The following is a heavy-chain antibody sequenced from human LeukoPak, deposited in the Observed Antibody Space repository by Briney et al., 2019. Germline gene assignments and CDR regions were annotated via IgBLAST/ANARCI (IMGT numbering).Heavy chain of an antibody. Sequence: SVKVSCKASGGTFSSYAISWVRQAPGQGLEWMGRIIPILGIANYAQKFQGRVTITADKSTSTAYMELSSLRSEDTAVYYCARAYYESSAYRHAVYFDYWGQGTLVTVSS. CDR3: ARAYYESSAYRHAVYFDY. CDR1: GGTFSSYA. V-gene: IGHV1-69*04. J-gene: IGHJ4*02. D-gene: IGHD3-22*01. CDR2: IIPILGIA.